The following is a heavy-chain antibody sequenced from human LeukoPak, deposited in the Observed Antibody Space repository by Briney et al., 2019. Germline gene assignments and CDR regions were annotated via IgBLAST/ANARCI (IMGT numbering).Heavy chain of an antibody. V-gene: IGHV1-8*01. J-gene: IGHJ5*02. CDR3: ARTPPKGGIDT. Sequence: ASVKVSCKASGYTFTSYDINWVRQASGQGLEWMGWMSPKRGDEGHARKFQGRVIMTRGNSRATAYLELTGLRFEDTAVYYCARTPPKGGIDTWGQGTLVTVSS. CDR1: GYTFTSYD. CDR2: MSPKRGDE. D-gene: IGHD2-15*01.